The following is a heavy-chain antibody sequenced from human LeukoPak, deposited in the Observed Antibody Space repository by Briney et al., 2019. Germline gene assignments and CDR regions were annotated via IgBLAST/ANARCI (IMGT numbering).Heavy chain of an antibody. D-gene: IGHD3-22*01. Sequence: SGGSLRLSCAASGFTFSSYGMHWVRQAPGKGLEWVAFIRYDGSNKDYADSVKGRFTISRDNSKNTLYLQMNSLRAEDTAVYYCAKPLSFDSSGYYFDYWGQGTLVTVSS. CDR3: AKPLSFDSSGYYFDY. J-gene: IGHJ4*02. V-gene: IGHV3-30*02. CDR2: IRYDGSNK. CDR1: GFTFSSYG.